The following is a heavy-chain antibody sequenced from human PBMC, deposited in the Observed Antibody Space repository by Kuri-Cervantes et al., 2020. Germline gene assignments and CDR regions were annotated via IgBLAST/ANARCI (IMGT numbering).Heavy chain of an antibody. D-gene: IGHD2-21*02. Sequence: GESLKISCAASGFTFSSYAMSWVRQAPGKGLEWVSAINGSGGSTYYADSVKGRFTISRDNSKNSLYLQMNSLRAEDTALYYCAKATYCGGDCYSVWGYGMDVWGQGTTVTVSS. CDR3: AKATYCGGDCYSVWGYGMDV. CDR2: INGSGGST. J-gene: IGHJ6*02. CDR1: GFTFSSYA. V-gene: IGHV3-23*01.